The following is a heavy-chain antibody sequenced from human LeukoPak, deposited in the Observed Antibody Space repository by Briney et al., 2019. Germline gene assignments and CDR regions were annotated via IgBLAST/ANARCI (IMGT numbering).Heavy chain of an antibody. CDR1: GYTFTSYG. V-gene: IGHV1-18*01. CDR2: ISAYNGNT. J-gene: IGHJ6*03. Sequence: ASVKVSCKASGYTFTSYGISWVRQAPGQGLEWMGWISAYNGNTNYAQKLQGRVAMTTDTSTSTAYMELRNLRSDDTAVYYCARGPGVATISYYYYYMDVWGKGTTVTVSS. CDR3: ARGPGVATISYYYYYMDV. D-gene: IGHD5-12*01.